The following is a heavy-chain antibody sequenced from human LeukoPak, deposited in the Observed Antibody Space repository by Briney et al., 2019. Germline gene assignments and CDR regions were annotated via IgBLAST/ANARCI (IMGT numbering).Heavy chain of an antibody. CDR2: IKPNSGGT. Sequence: ASVKVSCKASGYTFTGYYMHWVRQAPGQGLEWMGWIKPNSGGTNYAQKFQGRVTMTRDTSISTAYMEPSRLRSDDTAVYYCARSESSGWYDNWGQGTLVTVSS. D-gene: IGHD6-19*01. J-gene: IGHJ4*02. CDR1: GYTFTGYY. V-gene: IGHV1-2*02. CDR3: ARSESSGWYDN.